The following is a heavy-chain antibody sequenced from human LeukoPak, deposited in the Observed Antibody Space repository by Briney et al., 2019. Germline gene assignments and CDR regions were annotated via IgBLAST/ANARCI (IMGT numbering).Heavy chain of an antibody. CDR3: ARDRMVRGVPAY. V-gene: IGHV3-30-3*01. J-gene: IGHJ4*02. D-gene: IGHD3-10*01. CDR2: ISYDGSNK. Sequence: GGSLRLSCAASGFTFSSYAMHWVRQAPGKGLEWVAVISYDGSNKYYADSVKGRFTISRDNSKNTLYLQTNSLRAEDTAVYYCARDRMVRGVPAYWGQGTLVTVSS. CDR1: GFTFSSYA.